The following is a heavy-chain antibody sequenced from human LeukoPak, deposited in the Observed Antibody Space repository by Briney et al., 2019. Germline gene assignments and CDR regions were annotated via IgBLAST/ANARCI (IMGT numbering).Heavy chain of an antibody. J-gene: IGHJ4*02. D-gene: IGHD6-13*01. Sequence: GGSLRLSCAASGFTFSSYAMHWVRQAPGKGLEWVAVISYDGSNKYYADSVKGRFTISRDNSKNTLYLQMNSLRAEDTAVYYCARGANIAAAGDPFDYWGQGTLVTASS. V-gene: IGHV3-30-3*01. CDR2: ISYDGSNK. CDR1: GFTFSSYA. CDR3: ARGANIAAAGDPFDY.